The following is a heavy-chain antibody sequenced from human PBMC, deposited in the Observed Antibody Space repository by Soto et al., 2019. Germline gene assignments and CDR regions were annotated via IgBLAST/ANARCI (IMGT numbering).Heavy chain of an antibody. J-gene: IGHJ4*02. Sequence: PGGSLRLSCAASGFTVSSNYMSWVRQAPGKGLEWVSVIYRGGSTYYADSVKGRFTISRDSSKNTLYLQMSSLRPEDTAVYYCVKDHGTAMVRGGLDSWGQGALVTVSS. V-gene: IGHV3-66*01. CDR3: VKDHGTAMVRGGLDS. CDR2: IYRGGST. D-gene: IGHD3-10*01. CDR1: GFTVSSNY.